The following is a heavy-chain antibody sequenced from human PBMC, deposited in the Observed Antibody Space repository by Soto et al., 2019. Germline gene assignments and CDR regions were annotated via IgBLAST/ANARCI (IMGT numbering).Heavy chain of an antibody. Sequence: EVQLVESGGGLVQPGRSLRLSCAASGFTFDDYAMNWVRQAPGKGLEWVSSISWNSGNIDYADSVKGRFTISRDNAKNSLYLQMNGLRAEDTAFYYCAKGHTTAVFSYFDLWGRGILVTVSS. CDR3: AKGHTTAVFSYFDL. CDR2: ISWNSGNI. J-gene: IGHJ2*01. D-gene: IGHD1-1*01. CDR1: GFTFDDYA. V-gene: IGHV3-9*01.